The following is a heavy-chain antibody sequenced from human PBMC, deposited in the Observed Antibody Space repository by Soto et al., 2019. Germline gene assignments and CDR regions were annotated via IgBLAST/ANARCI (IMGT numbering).Heavy chain of an antibody. CDR2: IYYSGST. CDR3: ARLDGHAHVDY. CDR1: GGSISSYY. J-gene: IGHJ4*02. D-gene: IGHD1-1*01. V-gene: IGHV4-59*08. Sequence: QVQLQESGPGLVKPSETLSLTCTVSGGSISSYYWSWIRQPPGKGLEWIGYIYYSGSTNYNPSLKIRVTISVDTSKTQFSLRLSSVTAADTAVYYCARLDGHAHVDYWGQGTLVTVSS.